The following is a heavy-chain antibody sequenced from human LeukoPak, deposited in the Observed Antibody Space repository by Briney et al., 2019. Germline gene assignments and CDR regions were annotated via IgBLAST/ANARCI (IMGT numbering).Heavy chain of an antibody. D-gene: IGHD6-13*01. CDR2: ISSSSSYI. CDR3: AKDRNPGAAAGRYNWFDP. Sequence: SGGSLRLSCAASGFTFSSYSMNWVRQAPGKGLEWVSSISSSSSYIYYADSVKGRFTISRDNAKNSLYLQMNSLRAEDTAVYYCAKDRNPGAAAGRYNWFDPWGQGTLVTVSS. V-gene: IGHV3-21*04. J-gene: IGHJ5*02. CDR1: GFTFSSYS.